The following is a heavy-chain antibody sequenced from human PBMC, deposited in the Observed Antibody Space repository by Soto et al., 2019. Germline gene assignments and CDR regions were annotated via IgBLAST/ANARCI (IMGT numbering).Heavy chain of an antibody. V-gene: IGHV3-48*01. CDR2: ISSSSSTI. Sequence: EVQLVESGGGLVQPGGSLRLSCAACGFTFSSYSMNWVRQAPGKGLEWVSYISSSSSTIYYADSVKGRFTISRDNAKNSLYLQMNSLRAEDTAVYYCARSDILTGSEFDYWGQGTLVTVSS. D-gene: IGHD3-9*01. J-gene: IGHJ4*02. CDR3: ARSDILTGSEFDY. CDR1: GFTFSSYS.